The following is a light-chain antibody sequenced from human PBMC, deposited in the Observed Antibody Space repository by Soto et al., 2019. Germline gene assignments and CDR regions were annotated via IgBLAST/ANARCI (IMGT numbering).Light chain of an antibody. Sequence: DIQMTQSPSSLSASVGDRVTITCRASQDINNYLAWYQQKVGKVPKLLINDASTLQSGVPPRFSGSGSGTDFTLTIRSLQPEDVATYYCQKYDSPPRTFGQGTKVEI. J-gene: IGKJ1*01. CDR2: DAS. CDR3: QKYDSPPRT. CDR1: QDINNY. V-gene: IGKV1-27*01.